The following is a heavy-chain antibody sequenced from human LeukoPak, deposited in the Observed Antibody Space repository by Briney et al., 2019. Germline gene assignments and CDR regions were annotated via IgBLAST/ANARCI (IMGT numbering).Heavy chain of an antibody. J-gene: IGHJ4*02. Sequence: GASVKVSCKTSGYTFTSNYLHWVRQAPGQGLEWMGWISAYNGNTNYAQKLQGRVTMTTDTSTSTAYMELRSLRSDDTAVYYCAKTRGYSSSWRVGYFDYWGQGTLVTVSS. CDR2: ISAYNGNT. CDR3: AKTRGYSSSWRVGYFDY. D-gene: IGHD6-13*01. CDR1: GYTFTSNY. V-gene: IGHV1-18*04.